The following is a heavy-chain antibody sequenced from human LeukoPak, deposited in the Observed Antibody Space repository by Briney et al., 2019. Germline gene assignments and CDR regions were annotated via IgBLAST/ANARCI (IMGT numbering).Heavy chain of an antibody. Sequence: GASVKVSCKASGYTFTSYDINWVRQATGQGLEWMGIINPSGGSTSYAQKFQGRVTMTRDTSTSTVYMELSSLRSEDTAVYYCARVSSGADYWGQGTLVTVSS. CDR2: INPSGGST. J-gene: IGHJ4*02. CDR1: GYTFTSYD. D-gene: IGHD2-15*01. V-gene: IGHV1-46*01. CDR3: ARVSSGADY.